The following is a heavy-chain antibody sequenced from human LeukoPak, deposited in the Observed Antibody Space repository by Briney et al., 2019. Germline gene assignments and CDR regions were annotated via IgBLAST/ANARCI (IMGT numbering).Heavy chain of an antibody. J-gene: IGHJ6*03. V-gene: IGHV3-30*01. CDR3: ARDPIRGGVYSSSSALHYYYMDV. CDR1: GFTFSSYA. CDR2: ISYDGSNK. Sequence: GSLRLSCAASGFTFSSYAMHWVRQAPGKGLEWVAVISYDGSNKYYADSVKGRFTISRDNSKNTLYLQMNSLRAEDTAVYYCARDPIRGGVYSSSSALHYYYMDVWGKGTTVTVSS. D-gene: IGHD6-6*01.